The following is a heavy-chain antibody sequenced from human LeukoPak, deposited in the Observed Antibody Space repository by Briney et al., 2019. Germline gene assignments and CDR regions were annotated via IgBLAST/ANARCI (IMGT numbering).Heavy chain of an antibody. J-gene: IGHJ5*02. CDR3: ASRYCSSTSCYYGAYNWFDP. V-gene: IGHV4-34*01. Sequence: TPSETLSLTCAVYGGSFSGYYWTWIRQSPGKGLEWIGEINHSGGTNCNPSLKTRVTISVDTSKNQFSLKLTSVTAADTAVYYCASRYCSSTSCYYGAYNWFDPWGRGTLITVSS. D-gene: IGHD2-2*01. CDR1: GGSFSGYY. CDR2: INHSGGT.